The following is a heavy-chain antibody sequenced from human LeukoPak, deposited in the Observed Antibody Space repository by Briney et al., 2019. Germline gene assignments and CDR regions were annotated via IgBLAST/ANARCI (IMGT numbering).Heavy chain of an antibody. CDR1: GFTFSSYG. J-gene: IGHJ4*02. D-gene: IGHD3-22*01. Sequence: GSLRLSCAASGFTFSSYGMSWVRQAPGKGLEWIGSIYYSGSTYYNPSLKSRVTISVDTSKNQFSLKLSSVTAADTAVYYCARGVVITTSCDYWGQGTLVTVSS. V-gene: IGHV4-39*07. CDR3: ARGVVITTSCDY. CDR2: IYYSGST.